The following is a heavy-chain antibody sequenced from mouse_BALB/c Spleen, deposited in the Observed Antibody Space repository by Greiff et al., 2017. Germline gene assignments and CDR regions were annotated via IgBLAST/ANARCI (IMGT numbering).Heavy chain of an antibody. CDR2: IRLKSNNYAT. CDR3: TCYDYDEAWFAY. CDR1: GFTFSNYW. J-gene: IGHJ3*01. D-gene: IGHD2-4*01. V-gene: IGHV6-6*02. Sequence: EVQLQQSGGGLVQPGGSMKLSCVASGFTFSNYWMNWVRQSPEKGLEWVAEIRLKSNNYATHYAESVKGRFTISRDDSKSSVYLQMNNLRAEDTGIYYCTCYDYDEAWFAYWGQGTLVTVSA.